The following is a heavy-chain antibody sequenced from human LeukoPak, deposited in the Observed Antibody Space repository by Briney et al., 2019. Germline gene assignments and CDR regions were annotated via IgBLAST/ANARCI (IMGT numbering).Heavy chain of an antibody. J-gene: IGHJ4*02. Sequence: GASVKVSCKASGYTFTSYGISWVRQAPGQGLEWMGWTRPYNGNTNYAQKLQGRVTMTTDTSTSTAYMGLRSLRSDDTAIYYCARDVEMYYDSSAYGDYWGQGTLVTVSS. V-gene: IGHV1-18*01. CDR3: ARDVEMYYDSSAYGDY. CDR1: GYTFTSYG. D-gene: IGHD3-22*01. CDR2: TRPYNGNT.